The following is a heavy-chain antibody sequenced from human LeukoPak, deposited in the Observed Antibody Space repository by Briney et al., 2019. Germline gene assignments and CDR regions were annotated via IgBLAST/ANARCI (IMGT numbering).Heavy chain of an antibody. Sequence: GGSLRLSCAASGFTFSSYWMHWVRQAPGKGLEWVANIKQDGSEKYYVDSVKGRFTISRDNAKNSLYLQMNSLRAEDTAVYYCARVGYCSSTSCYSGAFDIWGQGTMVTVSS. CDR3: ARVGYCSSTSCYSGAFDI. D-gene: IGHD2-2*01. J-gene: IGHJ3*02. V-gene: IGHV3-7*01. CDR1: GFTFSSYW. CDR2: IKQDGSEK.